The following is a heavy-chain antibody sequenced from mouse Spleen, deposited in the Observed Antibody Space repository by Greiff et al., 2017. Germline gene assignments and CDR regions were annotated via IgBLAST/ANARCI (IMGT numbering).Heavy chain of an antibody. J-gene: IGHJ3*01. CDR1: GFTFSDYG. V-gene: IGHV5-17*01. Sequence: DVKLVESGGGLVKPGGSLKLSCAASGFTFSDYGMHWVRQAPEKGLEWVAYISSGSSTIYYADTVKGRFTISRDNAKNTLFLQMTSLRSEDTAMYYCADGYDGSWFAYWGQGTLVTVSA. CDR2: ISSGSSTI. CDR3: ADGYDGSWFAY. D-gene: IGHD2-2*01.